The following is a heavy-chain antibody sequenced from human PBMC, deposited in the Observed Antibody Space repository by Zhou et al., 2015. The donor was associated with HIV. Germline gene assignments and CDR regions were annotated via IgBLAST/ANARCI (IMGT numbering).Heavy chain of an antibody. J-gene: IGHJ6*02. CDR2: IVVGSGNT. Sequence: QMQLVQSGPEVKKPGTSVKVSCKASGFTFTSSAVQWVRQARGQRLEWIGWIVVGSGNTNYAQKFQERVTITRDMSTSTAYMELSSLRSEDTAVYYCAADRYYGSGPLDYYGMDVWGQGTTGHRLL. D-gene: IGHD3-10*01. CDR3: AADRYYGSGPLDYYGMDV. CDR1: GFTFTSSA. V-gene: IGHV1-58*01.